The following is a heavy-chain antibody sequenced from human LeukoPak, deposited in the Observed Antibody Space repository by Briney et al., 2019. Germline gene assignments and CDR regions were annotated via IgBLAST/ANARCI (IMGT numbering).Heavy chain of an antibody. CDR1: GFTFSSYA. CDR2: IRQDGSEK. J-gene: IGHJ1*01. D-gene: IGHD4-17*01. CDR3: ASISYGDYEH. Sequence: GGSLRLSCEASGFTFSSYAMSWVRQAPGKGLEWVANIRQDGSEKKYVDSVKSRSTISRDNAKNALYLQMNSLRAEDTAVYYCASISYGDYEHWGQGTLVTVSS. V-gene: IGHV3-7*05.